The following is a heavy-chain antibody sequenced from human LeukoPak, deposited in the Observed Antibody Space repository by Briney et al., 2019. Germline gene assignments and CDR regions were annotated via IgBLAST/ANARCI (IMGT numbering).Heavy chain of an antibody. Sequence: SETLSLTCTVSGGSISSSSYYWGWIRQPPGKGLEWIGSIYHSGSTYYNPSLKSRVTISVDTSKNQFSLKLSSVTAADTAVYYCARDLYDSSGYYWVDYWGQGTLVTVSS. V-gene: IGHV4-39*07. CDR3: ARDLYDSSGYYWVDY. J-gene: IGHJ4*02. CDR1: GGSISSSSYY. CDR2: IYHSGST. D-gene: IGHD3-22*01.